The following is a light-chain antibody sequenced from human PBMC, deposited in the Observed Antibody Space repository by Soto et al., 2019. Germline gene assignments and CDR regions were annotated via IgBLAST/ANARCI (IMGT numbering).Light chain of an antibody. J-gene: IGKJ1*01. CDR2: GAS. Sequence: EIVMTQSPATLSVSPGERATLSCRASQSVNSNLAWYQQKPGQAPRLLIYGASSRATGIPARFSGSGSGTEFTLTITSLQSEDFAVYYCQQYNSWNRTFGQGTKV. CDR1: QSVNSN. CDR3: QQYNSWNRT. V-gene: IGKV3-15*01.